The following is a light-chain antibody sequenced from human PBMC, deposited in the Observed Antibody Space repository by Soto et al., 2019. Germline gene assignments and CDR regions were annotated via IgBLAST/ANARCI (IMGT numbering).Light chain of an antibody. CDR1: SSDVGGYNY. CDR2: EVS. Sequence: QSVLSQPPSASGSPGQSVTISCTGTSSDVGGYNYVSWYQQHPGKAPKLMIYEVSKRPSGVPDRFSVSKSGNTASLTVSGLQAEDDSDYYCSSYAGSNNVVFGGGTKLTVL. J-gene: IGLJ2*01. CDR3: SSYAGSNNVV. V-gene: IGLV2-8*01.